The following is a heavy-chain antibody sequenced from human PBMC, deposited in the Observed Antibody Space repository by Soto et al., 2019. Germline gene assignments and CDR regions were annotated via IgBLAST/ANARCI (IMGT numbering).Heavy chain of an antibody. CDR3: ARDTYYYDSSGYSGQTLDAFDI. Sequence: ASVKVSCKASGYTFTSYYMHWVRQAPGEGLEWMGIINPSGGSTSYAQKFQGRVTMTRDTSTSTVYMELSSLRSEDTAVYYCARDTYYYDSSGYSGQTLDAFDIWGQGTMVTVSS. CDR1: GYTFTSYY. J-gene: IGHJ3*02. D-gene: IGHD3-22*01. V-gene: IGHV1-46*01. CDR2: INPSGGST.